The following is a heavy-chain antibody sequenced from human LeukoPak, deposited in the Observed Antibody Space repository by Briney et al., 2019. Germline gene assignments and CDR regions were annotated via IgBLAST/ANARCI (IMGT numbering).Heavy chain of an antibody. CDR2: INAGNGNT. CDR3: AREVDCSGGSCYSAGWFDP. V-gene: IGHV1-3*01. J-gene: IGHJ5*02. D-gene: IGHD2-15*01. CDR1: GYTFTSYA. Sequence: ASVKVSCKASGYTFTSYAMHWVRQAPGQRLEWMGWINAGNGNTKYSQKFQGRVTITRDTSASTAYMELSSLRSEDTAVYYCAREVDCSGGSCYSAGWFDPWGQGTPVTVSS.